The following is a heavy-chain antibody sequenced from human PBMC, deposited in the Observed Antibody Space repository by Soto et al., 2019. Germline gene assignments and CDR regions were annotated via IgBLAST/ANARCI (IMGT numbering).Heavy chain of an antibody. D-gene: IGHD4-17*01. V-gene: IGHV1-69*01. CDR1: GDTFSSYA. J-gene: IGHJ4*02. CDR2: IIPIFGTA. Sequence: QVQLVQSGTEVKKPGSSVKVSCKASGDTFSSYAFSWVRQAPGQGLEWMGGIIPIFGTANYAQRFQGRVTITVEESTTTASMELSSLRSEDTAMYYCEREGYGDYGKHFEYWCQGTLITVSS. CDR3: EREGYGDYGKHFEY.